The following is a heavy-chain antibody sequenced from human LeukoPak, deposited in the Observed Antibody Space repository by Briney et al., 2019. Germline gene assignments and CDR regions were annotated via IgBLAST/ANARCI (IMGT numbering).Heavy chain of an antibody. V-gene: IGHV4-39*01. CDR2: IYYSGST. CDR1: GGSISSSSYF. D-gene: IGHD5-24*01. J-gene: IGHJ4*02. CDR3: ARLWKDGPQTLDY. Sequence: SETLSLTCTVSGGSISSSSYFWGWIRQPPEKGLEWIGSIYYSGSTYYNPSLKSRVTISVDTSKNQFSLRLSSVTAADTAVYYCARLWKDGPQTLDYWGQGTLVTVSS.